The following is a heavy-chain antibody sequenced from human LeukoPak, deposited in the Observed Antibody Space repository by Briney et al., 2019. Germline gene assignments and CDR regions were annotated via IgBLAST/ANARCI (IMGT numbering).Heavy chain of an antibody. D-gene: IGHD2-21*02. CDR1: GCTFSSYC. Sequence: PAGSLRLSCAASGCTFSSYCMHWVRQAPGKGLVWVARINSIGSSTIYPDSVKGRFTLSRHNAKNTLYLPMNSLRAEDTAVYYCARFRYCGGDCHIFDYWGQGTLVSVSS. CDR2: INSIGSST. V-gene: IGHV3-74*01. CDR3: ARFRYCGGDCHIFDY. J-gene: IGHJ4*02.